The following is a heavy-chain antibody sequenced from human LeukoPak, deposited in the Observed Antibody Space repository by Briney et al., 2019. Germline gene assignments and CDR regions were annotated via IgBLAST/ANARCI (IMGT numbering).Heavy chain of an antibody. J-gene: IGHJ4*02. CDR2: IYYSGST. CDR3: ARYCSGGSCYSFFDY. V-gene: IGHV4-59*08. D-gene: IGHD2-15*01. CDR1: GGSISSYY. Sequence: SETLSLTCAISGGSISSYYWSWIRQPPGKGLEWIGYIYYSGSTNYNPSLTSRVTISVDTSKNQFSLKLSSVTAADTAVYYCARYCSGGSCYSFFDYWGQGTLVTVSS.